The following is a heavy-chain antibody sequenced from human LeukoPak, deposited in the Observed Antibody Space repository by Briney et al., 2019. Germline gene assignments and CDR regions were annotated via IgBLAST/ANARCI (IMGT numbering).Heavy chain of an antibody. V-gene: IGHV4-4*07. D-gene: IGHD6-19*01. J-gene: IGHJ4*02. CDR1: GGSISNFY. Sequence: SETLSLTCTVSGGSISNFYWGWIRQPAGKGLEWIGRIHIRGSTDYSPSLKSRVGMSVDTSKNQFFLRLRSVTAADTAVYYCVRDGTGDSSGWHLWGQGTLVTVSS. CDR3: VRDGTGDSSGWHL. CDR2: IHIRGST.